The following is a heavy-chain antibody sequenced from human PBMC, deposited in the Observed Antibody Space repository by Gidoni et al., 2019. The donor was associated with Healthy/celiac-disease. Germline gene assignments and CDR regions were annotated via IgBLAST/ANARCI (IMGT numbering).Heavy chain of an antibody. Sequence: QVQLVQSGAEVKKPGASVKVSCKASGYNFTSYDINWVRQATGQGLEWMGWMNPNSGNTGYAQKFQGRVTMTRNTSISTAYMELSSLRSEDTAVYYCVSTRILTGQSWAGYYYGMDVWGQGTTVTVSS. V-gene: IGHV1-8*01. J-gene: IGHJ6*02. CDR3: VSTRILTGQSWAGYYYGMDV. CDR1: GYNFTSYD. CDR2: MNPNSGNT. D-gene: IGHD3-9*01.